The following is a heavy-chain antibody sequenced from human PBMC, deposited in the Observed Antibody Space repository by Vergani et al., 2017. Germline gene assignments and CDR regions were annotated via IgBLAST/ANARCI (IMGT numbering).Heavy chain of an antibody. J-gene: IGHJ4*02. CDR3: VRDPWESGGPYSGC. Sequence: QVQLQESGPGLVKPSETLSLTCAVSGFSIDNGYYWDWIRQPPGKGLEWIGSISHSGYTFYSPSLKSRVSMSVDTSKNQFSLRVNSVTAADTAVYYCVRDPWESGGPYSGCWGRGTQVSVSS. CDR1: GFSIDNGYY. D-gene: IGHD2-15*01. V-gene: IGHV4-38-2*02. CDR2: ISHSGYT.